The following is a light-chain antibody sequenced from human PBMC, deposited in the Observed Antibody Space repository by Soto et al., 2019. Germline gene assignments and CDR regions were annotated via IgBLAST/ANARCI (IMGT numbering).Light chain of an antibody. J-gene: IGLJ1*01. CDR1: SSDVGSYNL. CDR2: EGS. CDR3: CSYAGSISRV. V-gene: IGLV2-23*01. Sequence: QSVLTQPASVSGSAGQSITISCTGTSSDVGSYNLVSWYQQHPGKAPKLMIYEGSKRPSGVSNRFSGSKSGNTASLTISGLQAEDEADYYCCSYAGSISRVFGTGTKVTVL.